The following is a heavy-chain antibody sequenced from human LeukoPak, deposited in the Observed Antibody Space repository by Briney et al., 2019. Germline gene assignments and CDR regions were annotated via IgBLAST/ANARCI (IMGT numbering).Heavy chain of an antibody. V-gene: IGHV3-30*02. D-gene: IGHD2/OR15-2a*01. CDR1: GFTFSSFG. CDR3: GRDLTERKYYLVD. CDR2: IGYPGTDT. J-gene: IGHJ4*02. Sequence: GGSLRLSCAASGFTFSSFGMHWVWQGPGEGLEWVAYIGYPGTDTYYADSVKGRFTISRDNSKNTVHLQVNSLRAADTALYSSGRDLTERKYYLVDWGQGTLVTVSS.